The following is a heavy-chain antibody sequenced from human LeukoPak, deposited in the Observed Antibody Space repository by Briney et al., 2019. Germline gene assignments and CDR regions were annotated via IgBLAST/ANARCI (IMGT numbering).Heavy chain of an antibody. CDR2: INHSGST. V-gene: IGHV4-34*01. CDR1: GGSFSGYY. CDR3: ARGREGITIFGVQLRSQQYGMDV. D-gene: IGHD3-3*01. J-gene: IGHJ6*02. Sequence: SDTLSLTSAVYGGSFSGYYWSWIHQPPGKGLEWMGEINHSGSTNYNPCLKSRVTISVDTSKNQFSLKLSSVTAADTAVYYCARGREGITIFGVQLRSQQYGMDVWGQGTTVTVSS.